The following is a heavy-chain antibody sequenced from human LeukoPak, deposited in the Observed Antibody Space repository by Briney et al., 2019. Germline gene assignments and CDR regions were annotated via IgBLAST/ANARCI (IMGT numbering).Heavy chain of an antibody. CDR2: IYYSGST. CDR3: ARSSGWHLLLLDY. Sequence: PSETLSLTCTVSGGSISSYYWSWIQQPPGKGLEWIGSIYYSGSTYYNPSLKSRVTISVDTSKNQFSLKLNSVTAADTAVYYCARSSGWHLLLLDYWGQGTLVTVSS. CDR1: GGSISSYY. J-gene: IGHJ4*02. V-gene: IGHV4-59*05. D-gene: IGHD6-25*01.